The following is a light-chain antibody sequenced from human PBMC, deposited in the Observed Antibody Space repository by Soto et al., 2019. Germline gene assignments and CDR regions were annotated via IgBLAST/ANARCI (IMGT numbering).Light chain of an antibody. CDR2: AAS. CDR3: QQYGTTRIT. V-gene: IGKV3-20*01. J-gene: IGKJ5*01. CDR1: QSVSSYY. Sequence: EIVLTQSPATLSLSPGERATLSCRASQSVSSYYLAWYQQKPGQAPRLLIYAASSRATGVPDRFSGSGSGTDFTLTISRLEPEDFAVYYCQQYGTTRITFGQGTRLEIK.